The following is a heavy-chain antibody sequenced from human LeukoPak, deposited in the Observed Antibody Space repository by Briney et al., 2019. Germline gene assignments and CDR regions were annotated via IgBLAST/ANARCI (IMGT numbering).Heavy chain of an antibody. V-gene: IGHV1-2*02. D-gene: IGHD3-22*01. J-gene: IGHJ4*02. CDR3: ARGSYYYDSSDLLRSLGY. CDR1: GYTFTGYY. Sequence: ASVKVSCKASGYTFTGYYMHWVRQAPGQGLEWMGWINPNSGGTNYAQKFQRRVTMTRDTSISTAHMELSRLRSDDTAVYYCARGSYYYDSSDLLRSLGYWGQGTLVTVSS. CDR2: INPNSGGT.